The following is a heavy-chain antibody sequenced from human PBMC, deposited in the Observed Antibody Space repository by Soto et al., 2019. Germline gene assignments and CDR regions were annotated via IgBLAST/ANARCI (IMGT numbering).Heavy chain of an antibody. D-gene: IGHD6-19*01. CDR2: IYYSGST. V-gene: IGHV4-39*01. Sequence: QLQLQESGPGLVKPSETLSLTCTVSGGSISSSSYYWGWIRQPPGKGLEWIGSIYYSGSTYYNPSLKSRVTISVDTSKNQFSLKLSSVTAADTAVYYCARYLAVAGIQISGEFDYWGQGTLVTVSS. J-gene: IGHJ4*02. CDR3: ARYLAVAGIQISGEFDY. CDR1: GGSISSSSYY.